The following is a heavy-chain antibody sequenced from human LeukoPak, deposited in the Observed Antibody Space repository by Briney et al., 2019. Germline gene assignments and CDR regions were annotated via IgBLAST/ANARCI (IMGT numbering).Heavy chain of an antibody. J-gene: IGHJ4*02. Sequence: PSETLSLTCTVSGGSISSYYWSWIRQPPGKGLEWIGYIYYSGNTNYNPSLKSRVTISLDTSKNQFSLKLSSVTAADTAVYYCASQSIAAAGTIEYWGQGTLVTVSS. CDR2: IYYSGNT. CDR3: ASQSIAAAGTIEY. V-gene: IGHV4-59*01. D-gene: IGHD6-13*01. CDR1: GGSISSYY.